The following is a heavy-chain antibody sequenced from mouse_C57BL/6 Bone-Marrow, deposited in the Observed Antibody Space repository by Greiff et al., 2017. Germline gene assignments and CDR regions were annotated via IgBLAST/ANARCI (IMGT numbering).Heavy chain of an antibody. CDR3: ARDGYDRFAY. CDR2: IYPGDGDT. D-gene: IGHD2-2*01. Sequence: VQLKQSGPELVKPGASVKISCKASGYAFSSSWMNWVKQRPGKGLEWIGRIYPGDGDTNYNGKFKGKATLTADKSSSTAYMQLSSLTSEDSAVYFCARDGYDRFAYWGQGTLVTVSA. V-gene: IGHV1-82*01. CDR1: GYAFSSSW. J-gene: IGHJ3*01.